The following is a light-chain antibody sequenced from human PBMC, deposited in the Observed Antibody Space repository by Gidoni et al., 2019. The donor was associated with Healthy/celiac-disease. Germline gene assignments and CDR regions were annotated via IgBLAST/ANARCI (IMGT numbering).Light chain of an antibody. CDR3: YSTDSSGNHRV. CDR1: AVPKKY. J-gene: IGLJ2*01. CDR2: EDS. Sequence: SYELTQPPSVSVSPGPTASITCYGDAVPKKYAYWYQQKPGQAPVLVIYEDSKRPSGIPERFSGSSSGTMATLTISGAQVEDEADYYCYSTDSSGNHRVFGGGTKLTVL. V-gene: IGLV3-10*01.